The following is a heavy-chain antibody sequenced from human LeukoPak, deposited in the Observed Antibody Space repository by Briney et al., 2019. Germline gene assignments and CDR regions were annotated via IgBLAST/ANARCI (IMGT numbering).Heavy chain of an antibody. CDR1: GGSISSSSYY. Sequence: SETLSLTCTVSGGSISSSSYYWGWIRQPPGKGLEWIGSTYYSGSTYYNPSLKSRVTISVDTSKNQFSLKLSSVTAADTAVYYCARLGPEAGDGMDVWGQGTTVTVSS. J-gene: IGHJ6*02. V-gene: IGHV4-39*07. D-gene: IGHD3-16*01. CDR3: ARLGPEAGDGMDV. CDR2: TYYSGST.